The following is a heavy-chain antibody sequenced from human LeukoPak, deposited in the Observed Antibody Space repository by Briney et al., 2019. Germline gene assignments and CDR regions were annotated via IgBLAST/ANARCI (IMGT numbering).Heavy chain of an antibody. CDR1: GITLSNYG. CDR2: ISGSGGRT. J-gene: IGHJ4*02. D-gene: IGHD3-22*01. Sequence: GGSLRLFCAVSGITLSNYGMSWVRQAPGKGLEWVAGISGSGGRTNYAASVKGRFTISRDNPKNTLYLQINSLRPEDTAVYFCAKRGVVIRVILVGFHKEAYYFDSWGQGALVTVSS. V-gene: IGHV3-23*01. CDR3: AKRGVVIRVILVGFHKEAYYFDS.